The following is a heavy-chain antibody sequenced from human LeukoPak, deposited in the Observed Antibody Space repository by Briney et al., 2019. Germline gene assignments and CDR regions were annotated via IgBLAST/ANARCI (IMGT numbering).Heavy chain of an antibody. CDR2: IKQDGSEK. CDR3: ASAGARNWFDP. Sequence: GGSLRLSCAASGLTFSSYWMSWVRQAPGKGLEWVANIKQDGSEKYYVDSVKGRFTISRDNAKNSLYLQMNSLRAEDTAVYYCASAGARNWFDPWGQGTLVTVSS. V-gene: IGHV3-7*01. D-gene: IGHD1-26*01. CDR1: GLTFSSYW. J-gene: IGHJ5*02.